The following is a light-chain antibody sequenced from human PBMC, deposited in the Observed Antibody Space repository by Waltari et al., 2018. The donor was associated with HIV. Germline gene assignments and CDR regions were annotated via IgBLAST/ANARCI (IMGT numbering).Light chain of an antibody. J-gene: IGKJ3*01. CDR2: DAS. V-gene: IGKV1-33*01. Sequence: DIQMTQSPSSLSASVGDRVTIPCQAKQDISNFLNWYQQKPGKAPKVLISDASNLEIGVPSRFSGSGSGTDFTFTITSVQPEDIATYYCQQYNSVPPGFTFGPGTKVDIK. CDR3: QQYNSVPPGFT. CDR1: QDISNF.